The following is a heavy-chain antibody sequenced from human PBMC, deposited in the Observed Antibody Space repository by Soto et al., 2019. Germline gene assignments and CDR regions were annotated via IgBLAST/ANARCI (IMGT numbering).Heavy chain of an antibody. J-gene: IGHJ3*02. CDR1: GFTFSSYA. CDR2: ISGSGGST. D-gene: IGHD3-22*01. CDR3: AKERGDNYYDSSGYPYDAFDI. V-gene: IGHV3-23*01. Sequence: GGSLRLSCAASGFTFSSYAMSWVRQAPGKGLEWVSAISGSGGSTHYADPVKGRFTISRDNSKNTLYLQMNSLRAEDTAVYYCAKERGDNYYDSSGYPYDAFDIWGQGTMVTVSS.